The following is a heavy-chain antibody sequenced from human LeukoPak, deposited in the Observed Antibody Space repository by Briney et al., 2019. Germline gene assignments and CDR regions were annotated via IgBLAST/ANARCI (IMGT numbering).Heavy chain of an antibody. V-gene: IGHV1-69-2*01. CDR2: ADPDDGET. J-gene: IGHJ3*02. CDR3: ATYCSSTDCPLGSFYI. Sequence: GATVQDFCKASGYIFTDYYIHWVRQAPGKGLEWMGRADPDDGETRFAEKFQGRVIITADTPTGTSYMQMKSRRSEDTATYYCATYCSSTDCPLGSFYIWGQGTLVSVSS. D-gene: IGHD2-2*01. CDR1: GYIFTDYY.